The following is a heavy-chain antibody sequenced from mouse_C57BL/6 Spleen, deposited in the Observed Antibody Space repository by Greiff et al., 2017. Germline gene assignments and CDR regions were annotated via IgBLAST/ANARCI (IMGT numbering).Heavy chain of an antibody. CDR3: ARGNYYDCAAWFAY. CDR2: INPNNGGT. Sequence: EVQLQQSGPELVKPGASVTIPCKASGYTFTDYNMDWVKQSHGKSLEWIGDINPNNGGTIYNQKFKGKATLTVDKSSSTGYMGLRSLTSEDTAVYYCARGNYYDCAAWFAYWGQGTLVTVSA. D-gene: IGHD2-4*01. CDR1: GYTFTDYN. J-gene: IGHJ3*01. V-gene: IGHV1-18*01.